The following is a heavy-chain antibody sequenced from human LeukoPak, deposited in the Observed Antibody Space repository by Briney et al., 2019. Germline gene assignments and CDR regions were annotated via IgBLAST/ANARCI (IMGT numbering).Heavy chain of an antibody. CDR2: IYYSGST. V-gene: IGHV4-39*01. CDR3: ARSYGTPSGSYLERPYYFDY. CDR1: GGSISSSSYY. Sequence: PSETLSLTCTVSGGSISSSSYYWGWIRQPPGKGLEWIGSIYYSGSTYYNPSLKSRVTISVDTSKNQFPLKLSSVTAADTAVYYCARSYGTPSGSYLERPYYFDYWGQGTLVTVSS. D-gene: IGHD3-10*01. J-gene: IGHJ4*02.